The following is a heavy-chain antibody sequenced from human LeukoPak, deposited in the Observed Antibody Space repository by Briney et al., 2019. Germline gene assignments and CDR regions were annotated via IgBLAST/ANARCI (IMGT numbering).Heavy chain of an antibody. CDR3: ARDWPGLDDAFDI. CDR1: GYTFTGYY. V-gene: IGHV1-2*02. CDR2: TNPNSGGT. J-gene: IGHJ3*02. D-gene: IGHD3/OR15-3a*01. Sequence: ASVKVSCTASGYTFTGYYMHWVRQAPGQGLEWMGWTNPNSGGTNYAQKFQGRVTMTRDTSISTAYMELSRLRSDDTAVYYCARDWPGLDDAFDIWGQGTMVTVSS.